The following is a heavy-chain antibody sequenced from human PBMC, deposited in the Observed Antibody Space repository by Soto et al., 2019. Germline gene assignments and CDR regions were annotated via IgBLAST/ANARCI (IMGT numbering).Heavy chain of an antibody. J-gene: IGHJ5*02. CDR1: GGSISSGGYY. V-gene: IGHV4-31*03. D-gene: IGHD2-15*01. CDR3: ARKSILYCSGGSCYSTFDNNWFDP. CDR2: IYYSGST. Sequence: SETLSLTCTVSGGSISSGGYYWSWIRQHPGKGLEWIGYIYYSGSTYYNPSLKSRVTISVDTSKNQFSLKLSSVTAADTAVYYCARKSILYCSGGSCYSTFDNNWFDPWGQGTLVTVSS.